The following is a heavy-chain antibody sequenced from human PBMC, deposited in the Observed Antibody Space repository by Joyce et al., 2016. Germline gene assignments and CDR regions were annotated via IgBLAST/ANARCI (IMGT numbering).Heavy chain of an antibody. CDR2: TYPGYCGT. CDR1: GYYFLTHW. V-gene: IGHV5-51*01. J-gene: IGHJ4*02. Sequence: EVQLVQSGAEVKKPGESLKISCKGSGYYFLTHWVGEVRQIPGKGPEWRGSTYPGYCGTRYRPSFHGQVTISADKSVTNADLQWRGLEASDAAMYYCARVGAFGGIIVIPEYCFGYWGERALVSVS. CDR3: ARVGAFGGIIVIPEYCFGY. D-gene: IGHD3-16*02.